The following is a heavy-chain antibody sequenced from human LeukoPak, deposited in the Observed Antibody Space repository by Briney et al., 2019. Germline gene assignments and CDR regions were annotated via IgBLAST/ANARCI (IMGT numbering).Heavy chain of an antibody. D-gene: IGHD4-23*01. CDR2: IIPMSGTV. Sequence: ASVKVSCKASGGTFSTFGISWVRQAPGQGLEWMGGIIPMSGTVNNAQKFQGRVTITADKSTGTAYMELSSLRSDDTAVYYCARDLYGGTSATFDYWGQGTLVTVSS. J-gene: IGHJ4*02. CDR1: GGTFSTFG. V-gene: IGHV1-69*06. CDR3: ARDLYGGTSATFDY.